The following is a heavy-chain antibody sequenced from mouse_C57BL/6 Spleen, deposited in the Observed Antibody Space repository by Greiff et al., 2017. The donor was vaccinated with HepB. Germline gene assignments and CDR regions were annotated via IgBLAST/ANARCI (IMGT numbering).Heavy chain of an antibody. D-gene: IGHD2-4*01. Sequence: QVQLQQSGAELVRPGASVKLSCKASGYTFTDYYINWVKQRPGQGLEWIARIYPGSGNTYYNEKFKGKATLTAEKSSSTAYMQLSSLTSEDSAVYFCARRGDYAPMDYWGQGTSVTVSS. CDR2: IYPGSGNT. CDR1: GYTFTDYY. J-gene: IGHJ4*01. CDR3: ARRGDYAPMDY. V-gene: IGHV1-76*01.